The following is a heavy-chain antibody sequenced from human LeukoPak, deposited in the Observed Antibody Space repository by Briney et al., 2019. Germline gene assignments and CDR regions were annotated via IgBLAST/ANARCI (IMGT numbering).Heavy chain of an antibody. Sequence: PGGPLRLSCAASGFTFSDYYMSWIRQAPGKGLEWVSYISSSGSTIYYADSVKGRFTISRGNAKNSLYLQMNSLRAEDTAVYYCARDGAQMATIASWGQGTLVTVSS. CDR2: ISSSGSTI. D-gene: IGHD5-24*01. J-gene: IGHJ4*02. CDR1: GFTFSDYY. CDR3: ARDGAQMATIAS. V-gene: IGHV3-11*01.